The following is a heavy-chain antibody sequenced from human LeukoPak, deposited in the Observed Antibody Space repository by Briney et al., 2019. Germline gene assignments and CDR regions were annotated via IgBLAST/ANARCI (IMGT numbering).Heavy chain of an antibody. J-gene: IGHJ5*02. CDR3: ARDPDGDYYGSGSWFDP. V-gene: IGHV1-46*01. CDR2: INPSGGST. Sequence: ASVKVSCKASGYTFTSYYMHWVRQAPGQGLEWMGIINPSGGSTSYAQKFQGRVTMTRDTSTSTVCMELSSLRSEDTAVYYCARDPDGDYYGSGSWFDPWGQGTLVTVSS. CDR1: GYTFTSYY. D-gene: IGHD3-10*01.